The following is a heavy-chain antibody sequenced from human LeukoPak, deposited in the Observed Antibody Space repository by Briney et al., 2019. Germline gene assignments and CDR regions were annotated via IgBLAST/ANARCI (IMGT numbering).Heavy chain of an antibody. CDR1: GFTFSSYA. D-gene: IGHD3-10*01. V-gene: IGHV3-23*01. Sequence: PGGSLRLACAASGFTFSSYAMSWVRQAAEEGLGWVSFISGSGGSTYYADSVKGRFPISRDNSKNTLYLQMNSLRAEDTAVYYCAKGYGSGSSRYYFDYWGQGTLVTVSS. CDR2: ISGSGGST. J-gene: IGHJ4*02. CDR3: AKGYGSGSSRYYFDY.